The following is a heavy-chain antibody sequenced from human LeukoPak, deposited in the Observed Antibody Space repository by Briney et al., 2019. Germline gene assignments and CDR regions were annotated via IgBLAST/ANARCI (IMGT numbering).Heavy chain of an antibody. V-gene: IGHV4-59*01. Sequence: SETLSLTCTVSGGSISSYYWSWIRQPPGKGLEWIGYIYYSGSTNYNPSLKSRVTISVDTSKNQFSLKLSSVTAADTAVYYCARVWFGEFTNLDYWGQGTLVTVSS. J-gene: IGHJ4*02. CDR3: ARVWFGEFTNLDY. D-gene: IGHD3-10*01. CDR2: IYYSGST. CDR1: GGSISSYY.